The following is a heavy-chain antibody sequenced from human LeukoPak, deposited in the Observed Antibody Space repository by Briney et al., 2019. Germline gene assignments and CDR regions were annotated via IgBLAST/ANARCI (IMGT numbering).Heavy chain of an antibody. J-gene: IGHJ4*02. CDR3: ARARESMTTAGSYLDF. D-gene: IGHD6-13*01. Sequence: SQTLSLTCAVSGGSISSGDYSWSWIRQPPGSGLEWIGYIWHSGHTNYNPSLRSRVTISLGRSNTQFSLRLNSVTAADTAVYYCARARESMTTAGSYLDFWGQGTLVTVSS. CDR2: IWHSGHT. CDR1: GGSISSGDYS. V-gene: IGHV4-30-2*01.